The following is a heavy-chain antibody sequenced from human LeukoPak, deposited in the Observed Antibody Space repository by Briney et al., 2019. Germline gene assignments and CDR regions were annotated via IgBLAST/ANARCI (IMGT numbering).Heavy chain of an antibody. CDR2: ISYDGNNK. J-gene: IGHJ4*02. D-gene: IGHD6-13*01. Sequence: GGSLRLSCAASGFTFSSYAIHWVRQAPGKGLEWVAVISYDGNNKYYADSVRGRFTVSRDNSKNTLYLQMNSLRLEDTAVYYCARGSYSSSWYCDYWGQGTLVIVSS. V-gene: IGHV3-30-3*01. CDR1: GFTFSSYA. CDR3: ARGSYSSSWYCDY.